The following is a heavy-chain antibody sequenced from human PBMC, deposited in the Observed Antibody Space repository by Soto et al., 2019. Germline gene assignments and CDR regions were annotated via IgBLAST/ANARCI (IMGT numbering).Heavy chain of an antibody. D-gene: IGHD4-4*01. CDR1: GFTFSSYA. J-gene: IGHJ6*02. CDR3: AKGVTYYYYYGMDV. V-gene: IGHV3-23*01. Sequence: PGGSLRLSCAASGFTFSSYAMSWVRQAPGKGPEWVSAISGSGGSTYYADSVKGRFTISRDNSKNTLYLQMNSLRAEDTAVYYCAKGVTYYYYYGMDVWGQGTTVTVS. CDR2: ISGSGGST.